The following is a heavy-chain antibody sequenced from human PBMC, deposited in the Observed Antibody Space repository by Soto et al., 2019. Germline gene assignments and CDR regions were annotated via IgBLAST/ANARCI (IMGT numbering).Heavy chain of an antibody. CDR3: TTALGRVPTIT. Sequence: EEQLVESGGGLVKPGWYLRLSCAASGFTFSTSIMNWVRQAPGTGLEWVSSITSSSSHMFYADSVKGRFTISGDNGRNSLYLKMNSLRAEDTAIYYCTTALGRVPTITWGQGTLVTVSS. D-gene: IGHD5-12*01. CDR1: GFTFSTSI. CDR2: ITSSSSHM. J-gene: IGHJ4*02. V-gene: IGHV3-21*06.